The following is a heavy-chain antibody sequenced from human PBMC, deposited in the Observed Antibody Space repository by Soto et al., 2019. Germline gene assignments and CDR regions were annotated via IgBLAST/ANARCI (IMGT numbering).Heavy chain of an antibody. CDR1: GGSFRSFY. CDR3: ARVRKGVTTIRKYGMDV. D-gene: IGHD4-17*01. Sequence: AWETLSLTCAVYGGSFRSFYWSWIRQPPGKGLEWIGEIIHTGSTNYNPSLESRVTISLDTSKNQFSLKVKSVIAADTAVYYCARVRKGVTTIRKYGMDVWGQGTTVTVSS. V-gene: IGHV4-34*12. J-gene: IGHJ6*02. CDR2: IIHTGST.